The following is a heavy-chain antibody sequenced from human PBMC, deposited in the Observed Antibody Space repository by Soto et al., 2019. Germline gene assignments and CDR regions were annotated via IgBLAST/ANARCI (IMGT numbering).Heavy chain of an antibody. CDR3: AKDQAVRGVTYTDY. CDR2: ISGSGGST. Sequence: EGSLRLSCAASGFTFSSYAMSWVRQAPGKGLEWVSAISGSGGSTYYADSVKGRFTISRDNSKNTLYLQMNSLRAEDTAVYYCAKDQAVRGVTYTDYWGQGTLVTVSS. CDR1: GFTFSSYA. D-gene: IGHD3-10*01. V-gene: IGHV3-23*01. J-gene: IGHJ4*02.